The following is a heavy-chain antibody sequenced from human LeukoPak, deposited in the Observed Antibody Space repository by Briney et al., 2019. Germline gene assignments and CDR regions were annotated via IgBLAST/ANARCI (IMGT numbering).Heavy chain of an antibody. D-gene: IGHD5-24*01. J-gene: IGHJ3*02. CDR1: GYSFTSYW. V-gene: IGHV5-51*01. CDR3: ARHGGDGYTTAFDI. CDR2: IIPGDTDN. Sequence: GEALKSSCKGSGYSFTSYWIGWVRQMSGQGLGWMGIIIPGDTDNRYSTSFQGRVAISADKSTSTAYLQWSSLKASDNAMYYCARHGGDGYTTAFDIWGPGTIVTVSS.